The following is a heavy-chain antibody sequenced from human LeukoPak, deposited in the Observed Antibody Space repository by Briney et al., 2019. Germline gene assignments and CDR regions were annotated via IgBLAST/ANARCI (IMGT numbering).Heavy chain of an antibody. CDR1: GYPLDVYA. D-gene: IGHD2-15*01. Sequence: GRSPRLSCAAPGYPLDVYAMHWLRHTPGQGPGRDSGISWNSDTIGYADSVKGRFTISRDNAKNSLYLQMNSLRAEDTALYYCAKDRGLCSGGSCYTFNYWGQGTLVTVSS. V-gene: IGHV3-9*01. CDR2: ISWNSDTI. CDR3: AKDRGLCSGGSCYTFNY. J-gene: IGHJ4*02.